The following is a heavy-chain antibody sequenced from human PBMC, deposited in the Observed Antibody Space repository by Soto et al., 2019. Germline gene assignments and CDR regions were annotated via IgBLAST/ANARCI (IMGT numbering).Heavy chain of an antibody. D-gene: IGHD3-9*01. J-gene: IGHJ4*02. V-gene: IGHV1-18*01. CDR3: ARQGYFDWLFPFDY. CDR1: GYTFTSYG. Sequence: VASVKVSCKASGYTFTSYGISWVRQAPGQGLEWMGWISAYNGNTNYAQKLQGRVTMTTDTSTSTAYMELRSLRSDDTAVYYCARQGYFDWLFPFDYWGQGTLVTVSS. CDR2: ISAYNGNT.